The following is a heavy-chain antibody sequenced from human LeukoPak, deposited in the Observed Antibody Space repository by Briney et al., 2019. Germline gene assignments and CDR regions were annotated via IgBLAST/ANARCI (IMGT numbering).Heavy chain of an antibody. CDR3: ARDSGSYYSTFDY. CDR2: ISYDGSNK. V-gene: IGHV3-30-3*01. D-gene: IGHD3-10*01. Sequence: PGGSLRLSCAASGFTFSSYAMHWVRQAPGKGLKWVAVISYDGSNKYYADSVKGRFTISRDNSKNTLYLQMNSLRAEDTAVYYCARDSGSYYSTFDYWGQGTLVTVSS. J-gene: IGHJ4*02. CDR1: GFTFSSYA.